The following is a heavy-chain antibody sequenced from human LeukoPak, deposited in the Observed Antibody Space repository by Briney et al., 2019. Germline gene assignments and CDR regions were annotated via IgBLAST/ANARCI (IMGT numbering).Heavy chain of an antibody. D-gene: IGHD5-18*01. Sequence: SXYGMHWVRQAPGKGLEWVAAISYDGSNKYYADSVKGRLTISRDNSKNTLYLQLNSLRPEDTAVYYCAKDLTTWIQLWLLGDWGQGTLVTVSS. J-gene: IGHJ4*02. CDR2: ISYDGSNK. V-gene: IGHV3-30*18. CDR3: AKDLTTWIQLWLLGD. CDR1: SXYG.